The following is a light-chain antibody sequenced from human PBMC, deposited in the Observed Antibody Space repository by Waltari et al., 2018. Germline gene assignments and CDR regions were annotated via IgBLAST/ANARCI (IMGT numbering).Light chain of an antibody. CDR2: DAS. Sequence: ELVLTQSPGTLSLSPGDRATLSCRASQSVSRTLAWYQQKPGQAPRLLIYDASTRTTGIADRFSGSGSGTDFSLTISRLEPEDFAVYYCQKYGRLPATFGQGTKVEIK. CDR1: QSVSRT. J-gene: IGKJ1*01. V-gene: IGKV3-20*01. CDR3: QKYGRLPAT.